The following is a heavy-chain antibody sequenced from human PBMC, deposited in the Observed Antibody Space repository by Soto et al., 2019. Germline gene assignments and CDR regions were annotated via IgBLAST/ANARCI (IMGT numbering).Heavy chain of an antibody. CDR1: GFTFDDYA. J-gene: IGHJ4*02. V-gene: IGHV3-9*01. Sequence: PGGSLRLSCVGSGFTFDDYAMHWVRQVPGKGLEWVSHISWNSGITGYADSVKGRFTISRDNAKNSLYLQMNSLRPEDTALYYCAKDGGPSLPTANTALDCWGQGTLVTVSS. CDR3: AKDGGPSLPTANTALDC. D-gene: IGHD2-2*01. CDR2: ISWNSGIT.